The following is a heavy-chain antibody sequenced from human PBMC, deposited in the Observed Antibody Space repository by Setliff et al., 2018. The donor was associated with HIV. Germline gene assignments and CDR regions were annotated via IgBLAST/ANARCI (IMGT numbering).Heavy chain of an antibody. CDR3: AWGMTAIPEY. J-gene: IGHJ4*02. CDR1: GGSFSDYS. CDR2: ISHSGST. V-gene: IGHV4-34*01. D-gene: IGHD2-21*02. Sequence: SETLSLTCAVYGGSFSDYSWNWIRQPPGEGLEWIGEISHSGSTNYNPSLESRVTISLDTSNKQFSLQLSSVTAADTAVYYCAWGMTAIPEYWGQGTLVTVSS.